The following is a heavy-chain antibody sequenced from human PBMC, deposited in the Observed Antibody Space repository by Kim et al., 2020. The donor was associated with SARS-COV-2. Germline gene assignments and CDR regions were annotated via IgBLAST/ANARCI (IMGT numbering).Heavy chain of an antibody. Sequence: GGSLRLSCAASGFTFSSYAMSWVRQAPGKGLEWVSGISGSGSRTNNADSVKGRFTVSRDNSNNTLYLQMISLRAEDTAVYYCAKGSSSSDHNFENWGQGTVVTVSS. D-gene: IGHD2-2*01. CDR2: ISGSGSRT. CDR1: GFTFSSYA. V-gene: IGHV3-23*01. CDR3: AKGSSSSDHNFEN. J-gene: IGHJ4*02.